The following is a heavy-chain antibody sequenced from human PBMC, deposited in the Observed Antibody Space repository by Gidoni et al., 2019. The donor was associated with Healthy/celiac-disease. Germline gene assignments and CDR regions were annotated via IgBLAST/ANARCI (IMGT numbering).Heavy chain of an antibody. CDR2: ISWNSGSI. J-gene: IGHJ5*02. Sequence: EVQRVASGGCWVQRGRYLSLSCAPSGFTFDDYAMHWVRQAPGEGLEWVSGISWNSGSIGYADSVKGRFTISRDNAKNSLYLQMNSLRAEDTALYDCAKGFRGGEGTWGQGTLVTVSS. CDR1: GFTFDDYA. CDR3: AKGFRGGEGT. V-gene: IGHV3-9*01. D-gene: IGHD3-10*01.